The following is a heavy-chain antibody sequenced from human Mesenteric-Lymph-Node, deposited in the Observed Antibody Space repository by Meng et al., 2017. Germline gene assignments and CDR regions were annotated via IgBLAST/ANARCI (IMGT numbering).Heavy chain of an antibody. V-gene: IGHV3-7*01. CDR1: GFTLRSYW. J-gene: IGHJ4*02. CDR2: IKQDGSEK. D-gene: IGHD3-16*01. CDR3: ARGGSYTLDY. Sequence: GESLKISCAASGFTLRSYWMSWVRQAPGKGLEWVAKIKQDGSEKESVDSVKGRFTFSRDNAKNSLFLQMDSLRVEDTAVYYCARGGSYTLDYWGQGTLVTVSS.